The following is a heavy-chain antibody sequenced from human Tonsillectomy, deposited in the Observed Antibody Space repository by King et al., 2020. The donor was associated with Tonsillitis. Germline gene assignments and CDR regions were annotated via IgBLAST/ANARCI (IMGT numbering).Heavy chain of an antibody. D-gene: IGHD2-2*01. V-gene: IGHV4-59*02. CDR1: NGFVSSYY. CDR3: ARGGVIPPAAKPYWYFDL. Sequence: VQLQESGPGLVKPSETLSLTCTVSNGFVSSYYWGWIRQPPGKGLEWIGYAYYTGSTNYNPTLKSRLTISIDTSKNQLSLNLSSVTSSDTAVYFCARGGVIPPAAKPYWYFDLWGRGTLVTVSS. J-gene: IGHJ2*01. CDR2: AYYTGST.